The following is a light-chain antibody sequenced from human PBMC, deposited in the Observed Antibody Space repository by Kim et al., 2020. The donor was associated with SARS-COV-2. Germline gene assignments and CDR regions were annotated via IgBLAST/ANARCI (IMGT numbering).Light chain of an antibody. Sequence: VSVAPGNTARITCGGNNIGSKSVHWYQQKPGQAPVLVIYYDSDRPSGIPERFSGSNSGNTATLTISRVEAGDDADYYCQVWDSGVVFGGGTQLTVL. CDR3: QVWDSGVV. CDR1: NIGSKS. V-gene: IGLV3-21*04. CDR2: YDS. J-gene: IGLJ2*01.